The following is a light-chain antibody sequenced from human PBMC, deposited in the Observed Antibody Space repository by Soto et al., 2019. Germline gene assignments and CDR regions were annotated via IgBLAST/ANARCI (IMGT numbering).Light chain of an antibody. Sequence: DIQMTQSPSTLSASVGDRVTITCRASQSINTWLAWYQQKPGKAPKLLMYDASSLDSGVPSRFSGSGSGPEFTLNISSLQPDAFATYYCQQSNGYPWTFGQGTKVEIK. CDR2: DAS. V-gene: IGKV1-5*01. CDR3: QQSNGYPWT. J-gene: IGKJ1*01. CDR1: QSINTW.